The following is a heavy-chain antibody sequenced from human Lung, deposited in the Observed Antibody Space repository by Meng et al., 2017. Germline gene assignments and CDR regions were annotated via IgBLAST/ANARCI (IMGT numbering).Heavy chain of an antibody. D-gene: IGHD6-13*01. CDR3: ARDEDISAAGYLLGDF. CDR1: GYTFAAYW. J-gene: IGHJ4*02. Sequence: VQLRQVGHEVKKPGASVKGSCKASGYTFAAYWIQWVRQAPGQGLEWMGRIDPKSDNTHYAQKFQGRVTMTRDTSISTAYMELSGLRSDDTAVYYCARDEDISAAGYLLGDFWGQGTLVTVSS. CDR2: IDPKSDNT. V-gene: IGHV1-2*06.